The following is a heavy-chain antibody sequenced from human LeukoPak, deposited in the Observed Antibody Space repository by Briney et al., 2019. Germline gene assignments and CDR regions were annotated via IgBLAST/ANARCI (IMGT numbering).Heavy chain of an antibody. V-gene: IGHV3-23*01. Sequence: GGSLRLSCAASGFTFSSYGMSWVRQAPGKGLEWVSAISGSGGSTYYADSVKGRFTISRDNSKNTLYLQMNSLRAEDTAVYYCARDAYYYDSSGYYRVDYWGQGTLVTVSS. CDR3: ARDAYYYDSSGYYRVDY. CDR2: ISGSGGST. CDR1: GFTFSSYG. D-gene: IGHD3-22*01. J-gene: IGHJ4*02.